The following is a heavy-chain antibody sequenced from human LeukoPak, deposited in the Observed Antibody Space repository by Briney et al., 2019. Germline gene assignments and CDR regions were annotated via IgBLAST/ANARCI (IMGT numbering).Heavy chain of an antibody. CDR3: AAITRPPTSGYCSGGSCDAFDI. D-gene: IGHD2-15*01. V-gene: IGHV1-58*01. CDR2: IVVGSGNT. CDR1: GFTFTSSA. Sequence: SVKVSCKASGFTFTSSAVQWVRQARGQRLEWIGWIVVGSGNTNYAQKFQERVTITRDMSTSTAYMELSSLRSEDTAVYYCAAITRPPTSGYCSGGSCDAFDIWGQGTMVTVFS. J-gene: IGHJ3*02.